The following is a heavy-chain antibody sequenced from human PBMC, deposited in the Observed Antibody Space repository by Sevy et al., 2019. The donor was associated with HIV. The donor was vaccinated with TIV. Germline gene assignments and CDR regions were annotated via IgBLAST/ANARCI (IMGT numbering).Heavy chain of an antibody. V-gene: IGHV3-21*01. J-gene: IGHJ6*03. CDR2: ISSSSSYI. CDR1: GFTFSSYS. CDR3: AGLRYYYYMDV. Sequence: GGSLRLSCAASGFTFSSYSMNWVRQAPGKGLEWVSSISSSSSYIYYADSVKGRFIISRDNAKNSLYLQMNSLRAEDTAVYYCAGLRYYYYMDVWGKGTTVTVSS.